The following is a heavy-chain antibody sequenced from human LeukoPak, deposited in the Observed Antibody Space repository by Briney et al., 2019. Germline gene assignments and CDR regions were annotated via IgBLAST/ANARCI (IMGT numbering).Heavy chain of an antibody. J-gene: IGHJ3*01. CDR1: GGSISSSSYY. CDR2: IYYSGNT. Sequence: SETLSLTCTVSGGSISSSSYYWGWIRQPPGKGLEWIGSIYYSGNTYYNPSLKSRVTISVDTSKNQFSLKLSSVTAADTAVYYCARHPIKSAFDLWGQGTMVTVSS. V-gene: IGHV4-39*01. CDR3: ARHPIKSAFDL.